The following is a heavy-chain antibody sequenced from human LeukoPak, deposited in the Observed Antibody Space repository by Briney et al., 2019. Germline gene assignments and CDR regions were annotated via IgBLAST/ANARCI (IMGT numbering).Heavy chain of an antibody. CDR1: GGSVSSYY. V-gene: IGHV4-59*02. CDR3: ARAGNYVRKPIFYGMDV. D-gene: IGHD1-7*01. CDR2: IYYSGST. J-gene: IGHJ6*02. Sequence: PSETLSLTCTVSGGSVSSYYWSWIRQPPGKGLEWIGYIYYSGSTNYNPSLKSRVTISVDTSKNQFSLKLSSVTAADTAVYYCARAGNYVRKPIFYGMDVWGQGTTVTVSS.